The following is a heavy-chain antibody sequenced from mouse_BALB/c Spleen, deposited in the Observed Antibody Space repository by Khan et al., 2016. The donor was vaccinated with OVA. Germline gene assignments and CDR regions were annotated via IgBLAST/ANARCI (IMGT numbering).Heavy chain of an antibody. Sequence: EVQLQESGAELVKPGASIKLSCTASGFNIKDTYMHWVKQRPEQGPEWIGRIDPTNDNIKYDPKFQDKATITADTSSNTAYLQLSSLTSEDTAVYYCATLYCNAIAYWGQGTLVSVSA. CDR2: IDPTNDNI. V-gene: IGHV14-3*02. J-gene: IGHJ3*01. D-gene: IGHD2-1*01. CDR3: ATLYCNAIAY. CDR1: GFNIKDTY.